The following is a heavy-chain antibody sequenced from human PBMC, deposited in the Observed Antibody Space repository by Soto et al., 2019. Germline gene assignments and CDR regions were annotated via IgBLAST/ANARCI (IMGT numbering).Heavy chain of an antibody. CDR3: ASTRSGYSREFDY. CDR2: IYYSGST. V-gene: IGHV4-59*01. J-gene: IGHJ4*02. Sequence: SETLSLTCTVSGGSISSYYWSWIRQPPGKGLEWIGYIYYSGSTNYNPSLKSRVTISVDTSKNQFSLKLSSVTAADTAVYYWASTRSGYSREFDYWGQGTLVTVAS. CDR1: GGSISSYY. D-gene: IGHD3-3*01.